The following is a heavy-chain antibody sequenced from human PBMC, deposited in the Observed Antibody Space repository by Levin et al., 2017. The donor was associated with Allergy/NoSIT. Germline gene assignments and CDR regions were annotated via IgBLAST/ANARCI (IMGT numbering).Heavy chain of an antibody. Sequence: PGGSLRLSCAASGFTFSSYWMHWVRQAPGKGLVWVSRINSDGSSTSYADSVKGRFTISRDNAKNTLYLQMNSLRAEDTAVYYCARVGYSSGWYYYWGQGTLVTVSS. J-gene: IGHJ4*02. CDR2: INSDGSST. CDR3: ARVGYSSGWYYY. V-gene: IGHV3-74*01. D-gene: IGHD6-19*01. CDR1: GFTFSSYW.